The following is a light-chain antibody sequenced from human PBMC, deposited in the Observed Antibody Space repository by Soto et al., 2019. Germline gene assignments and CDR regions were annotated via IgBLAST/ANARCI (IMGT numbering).Light chain of an antibody. V-gene: IGKV3-11*01. J-gene: IGKJ3*01. CDR1: QSVSSY. CDR3: QQRSNCPNLT. Sequence: EIVLPQSPATLSLSPGERATLSCRASQSVSSYLAWYQQKPGQAPRLLIYDASNRATGIPARFSGSGSGTDFTLTISSLEPEDFAVYYCQQRSNCPNLTFGPGTKVDIK. CDR2: DAS.